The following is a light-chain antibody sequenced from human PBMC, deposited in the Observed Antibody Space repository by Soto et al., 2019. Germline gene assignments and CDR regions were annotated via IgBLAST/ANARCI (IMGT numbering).Light chain of an antibody. CDR2: GAS. V-gene: IGKV3-20*01. J-gene: IGKJ1*01. Sequence: EIVLTQSPGTLSLSPGERATLSCRASQSIRSSSLAWYQQKPGQAPRLLIYGASSRATGIPDRFSGSGSGTDFTLTISRLEPEDFAVYYCQQYGSSSGTFGQGTKVDIK. CDR1: QSIRSSS. CDR3: QQYGSSSGT.